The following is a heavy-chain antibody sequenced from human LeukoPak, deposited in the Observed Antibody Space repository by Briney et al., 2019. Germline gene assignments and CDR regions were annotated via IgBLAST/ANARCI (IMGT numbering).Heavy chain of an antibody. CDR3: ARGGFDWLLFMDY. CDR2: IYYSKNT. Sequence: SETLSLTCTVSGGSISSSSAYWGWIRQPPGKGLEWIGSIYYSKNTYYNPSLKSRVTISADTSKNQFSLTLGSVTAADTAVYYCARGGFDWLLFMDYWGQGTLVTVSS. V-gene: IGHV4-39*07. D-gene: IGHD3-9*01. J-gene: IGHJ4*02. CDR1: GGSISSSSAY.